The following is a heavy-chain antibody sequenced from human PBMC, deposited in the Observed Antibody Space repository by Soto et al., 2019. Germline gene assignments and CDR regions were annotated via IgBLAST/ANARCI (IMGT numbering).Heavy chain of an antibody. D-gene: IGHD5-12*01. CDR2: IDWDDDK. CDR1: GFSLSTSGMC. V-gene: IGHV2-70*01. Sequence: SGPTLVNPTQTLTLTCTFSGFSLSTSGMCVSWIRQPPGKALEWLALIDWDDDKYYSTSLKTRLTISKNTSKNQVVLTMTNMDPLDTATYYCARISMATGLGAFDIWGQGTMVTVSS. J-gene: IGHJ3*02. CDR3: ARISMATGLGAFDI.